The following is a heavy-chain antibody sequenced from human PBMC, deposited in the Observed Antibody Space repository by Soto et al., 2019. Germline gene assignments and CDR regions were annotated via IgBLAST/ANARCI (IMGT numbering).Heavy chain of an antibody. Sequence: GASVKVSCKASGYTFTSYAMHWVRQAPGQRLEWMGWINAGNGNTKYSQKFQGRVTITRDTSASTAYMELSSLRSEDTAVYYCASSSGGGAGYYYGMDVWGQGTTVTVSS. CDR1: GYTFTSYA. CDR2: INAGNGNT. D-gene: IGHD6-19*01. V-gene: IGHV1-3*01. CDR3: ASSSGGGAGYYYGMDV. J-gene: IGHJ6*02.